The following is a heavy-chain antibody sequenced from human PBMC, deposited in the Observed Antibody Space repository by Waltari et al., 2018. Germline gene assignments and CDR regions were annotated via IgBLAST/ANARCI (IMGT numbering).Heavy chain of an antibody. D-gene: IGHD1-26*01. CDR2: IYPGDSDT. J-gene: IGHJ4*02. CDR3: ARVPRGNYVDY. CDR1: GYSFISNW. V-gene: IGHV5-51*01. Sequence: EVQLVQSGAEVKKPGESLKISCKGSGYSFISNWIAWVRQMPGKGLEWMGIIYPGDSDTRYSPSFQGQVTISVDKSISTAYLHWSSLKASDTAMYFCARVPRGNYVDYWGQGTLVTVSS.